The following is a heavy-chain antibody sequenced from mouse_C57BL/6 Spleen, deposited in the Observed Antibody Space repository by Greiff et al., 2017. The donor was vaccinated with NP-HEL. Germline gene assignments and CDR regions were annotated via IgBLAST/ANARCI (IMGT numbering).Heavy chain of an antibody. Sequence: EVQLQQSGPELVKPGASVKISCKASGYSFTDYNMNWVKQSHGKSLEWIGVINPNYGTTSYNQKFKGKATLTVDQSSSTAYMQLNSLTSEDSAVYYCAGARLTGKAWFAYWGQGTLVTVSA. CDR3: AGARLTGKAWFAY. V-gene: IGHV1-39*01. CDR1: GYSFTDYN. J-gene: IGHJ3*01. CDR2: INPNYGTT. D-gene: IGHD4-1*01.